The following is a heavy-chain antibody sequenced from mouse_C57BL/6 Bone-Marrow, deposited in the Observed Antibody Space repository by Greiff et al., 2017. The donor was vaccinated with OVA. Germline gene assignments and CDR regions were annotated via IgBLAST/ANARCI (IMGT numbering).Heavy chain of an antibody. CDR3: ASSAYYSNYWFAY. J-gene: IGHJ3*01. V-gene: IGHV2-2*01. Sequence: VQGVESGPGLVQPSQSLSITCTVSGFSLTSYGVHWVRQSPGKGLEWLGVIWSGGSTDYNAAFISRLSISKDNSKSQVFFKMNSLQADDTAIYYCASSAYYSNYWFAYWGQGTLVTVSA. CDR1: GFSLTSYG. CDR2: IWSGGST. D-gene: IGHD2-5*01.